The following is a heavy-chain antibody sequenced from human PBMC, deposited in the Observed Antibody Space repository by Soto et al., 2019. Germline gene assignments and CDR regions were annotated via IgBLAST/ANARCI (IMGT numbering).Heavy chain of an antibody. CDR2: IYYSGST. CDR3: ARGGYFDWLSDFDY. D-gene: IGHD3-9*01. V-gene: IGHV4-39*01. J-gene: IGHJ4*02. Sequence: SETLSLTCTVSGDSISSYSWSWIRQPPGKGLEWIGSIYYSGSTYYNPSLKSRVTISVDTSKNQFSLKLSSVTAADTAVYYCARGGYFDWLSDFDYWGQGTLVTVSS. CDR1: GDSISSYS.